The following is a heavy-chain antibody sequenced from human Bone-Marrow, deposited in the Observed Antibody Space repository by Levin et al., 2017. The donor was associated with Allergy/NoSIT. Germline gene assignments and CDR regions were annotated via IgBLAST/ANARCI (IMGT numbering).Heavy chain of an antibody. J-gene: IGHJ4*02. CDR3: AKRITMIVVVIAFDY. CDR2: ISGSGGST. V-gene: IGHV3-23*01. D-gene: IGHD3-22*01. CDR1: GFTFSSYA. Sequence: AGGSLRLSCAASGFTFSSYAMSWVRQAPGKGLEWVSAISGSGGSTYYADSVKGRFTISRDNSKNTLYLQMNSLRAEDTAVYYCAKRITMIVVVIAFDYWGQGTLVTVSS.